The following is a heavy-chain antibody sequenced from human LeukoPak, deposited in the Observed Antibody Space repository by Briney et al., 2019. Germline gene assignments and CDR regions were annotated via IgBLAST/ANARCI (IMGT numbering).Heavy chain of an antibody. V-gene: IGHV5-51*01. J-gene: IGHJ4*02. D-gene: IGHD3-22*01. CDR2: IYPGDSDT. CDR3: ARLPRLHYYHSSGYYEL. Sequence: GESLKISCKGSGYSFTSYWIGLVRQMPGKGLEWMGIIYPGDSDTRYSPSFQGQVTISADKSISTAYLQWSSLKASDTAMYYCARLPRLHYYHSSGYYELWGQGTLVTVSS. CDR1: GYSFTSYW.